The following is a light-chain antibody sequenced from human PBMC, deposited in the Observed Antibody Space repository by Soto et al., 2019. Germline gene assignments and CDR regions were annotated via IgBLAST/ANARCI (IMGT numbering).Light chain of an antibody. Sequence: QSALTQPASVSDSPGQSITTSCTGTSSDVGGSNFASWYQQHPGKPPKLIIYDVANRPSGVSNRFSGSKSGSTASLIISRLQTEDEADYYCVSYTSSTTYVFGTGTKVTVL. V-gene: IGLV2-14*03. CDR2: DVA. CDR3: VSYTSSTTYV. CDR1: SSDVGGSNF. J-gene: IGLJ1*01.